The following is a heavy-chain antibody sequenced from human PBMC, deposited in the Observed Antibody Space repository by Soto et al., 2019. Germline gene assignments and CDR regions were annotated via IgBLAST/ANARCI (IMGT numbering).Heavy chain of an antibody. Sequence: PGGSLRLSCAASGFTFSSYGMHWVRQAPGKGLEWVAVISYDGSNKYYADSVEGRFTISRDNSKNTLYLQMNSLRAEDTAVYYCAKVGIIGPPYGASDAYCGGDCYSSDAFDIWGQGTMVTVSS. D-gene: IGHD2-21*01. V-gene: IGHV3-30*18. J-gene: IGHJ3*02. CDR2: ISYDGSNK. CDR3: AKVGIIGPPYGASDAYCGGDCYSSDAFDI. CDR1: GFTFSSYG.